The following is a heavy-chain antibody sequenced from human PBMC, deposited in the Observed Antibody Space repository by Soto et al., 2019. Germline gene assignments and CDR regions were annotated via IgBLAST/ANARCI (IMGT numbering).Heavy chain of an antibody. J-gene: IGHJ4*02. V-gene: IGHV4-39*01. D-gene: IGHD6-19*01. CDR1: GGSISSSSYY. Sequence: PSETLSLTCTVSGGSISSSSYYWGWIRQPPGKGLEWIGSIYYSGSTYYNPSLKSRVTISVDTSKNQFSLKLSSVTAADTAVYYCARNSSGWSTDKGINDYYFEYWGQGDLVTVSS. CDR3: ARNSSGWSTDKGINDYYFEY. CDR2: IYYSGST.